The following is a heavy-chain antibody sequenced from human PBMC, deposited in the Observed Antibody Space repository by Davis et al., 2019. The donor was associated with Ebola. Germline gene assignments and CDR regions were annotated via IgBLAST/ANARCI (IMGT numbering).Heavy chain of an antibody. CDR3: ARQGGYIAAAGTTPFDY. CDR1: GGSISSSSYY. Sequence: MPSETLSLTCTVSGGSISSSSYYWGWIRQPPGKGLEWIGSIYYSGSTYYNPSLKRRVTISVDTSKNQFSLKLSSVTAADTAVYYCARQGGYIAAAGTTPFDYWGQGTLVTVSS. D-gene: IGHD6-13*01. V-gene: IGHV4-39*01. CDR2: IYYSGST. J-gene: IGHJ4*02.